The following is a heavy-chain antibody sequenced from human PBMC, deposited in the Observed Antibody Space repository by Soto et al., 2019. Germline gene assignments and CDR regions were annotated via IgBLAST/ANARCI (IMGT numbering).Heavy chain of an antibody. Sequence: PGGSLRLSCAASGFTXSSYAMSWVRQAPGKGLEWVSAISGSGGSTYYADSVKGRFTISRDNSKNTLYLQMNSLRAEDTAVYYYAKDAVPFGGSSHYYYYSMDVWGKGTRSPSP. V-gene: IGHV3-23*01. J-gene: IGHJ6*03. D-gene: IGHD6-13*01. CDR2: ISGSGGST. CDR3: AKDAVPFGGSSHYYYYSMDV. CDR1: GFTXSSYA.